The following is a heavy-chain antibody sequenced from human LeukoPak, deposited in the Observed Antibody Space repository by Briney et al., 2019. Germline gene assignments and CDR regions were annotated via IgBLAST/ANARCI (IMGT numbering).Heavy chain of an antibody. CDR1: GGSISSSSYY. CDR3: ARTGTLGYYYYGMDV. Sequence: PSETLSLTCTVSGGSISSSSYYWGWIRQPPGKGLEWIGSIYYTGSTTYNPSLKSRVTISVDTSKNQFSLKLSSVTAADTAVYYCARTGTLGYYYYGMDVWGQGTTVTVSS. D-gene: IGHD1-1*01. CDR2: IYYTGST. J-gene: IGHJ6*02. V-gene: IGHV4-39*07.